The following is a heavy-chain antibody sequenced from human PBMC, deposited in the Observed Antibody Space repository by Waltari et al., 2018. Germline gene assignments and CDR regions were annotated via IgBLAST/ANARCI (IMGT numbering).Heavy chain of an antibody. Sequence: EVQLVESGGGLVQPGGSLRLSCAASGFTFSRNWMSWVRQAPGKGLVGVGNIKHDGSEEWFVDSVKGRFTISRDNAKNLMWLQMNSLRAEDTAVYYCARDAARGTIDYWGQGTLVTVSS. CDR3: ARDAARGTIDY. V-gene: IGHV3-7*03. D-gene: IGHD3-16*01. CDR1: GFTFSRNW. CDR2: IKHDGSEE. J-gene: IGHJ4*02.